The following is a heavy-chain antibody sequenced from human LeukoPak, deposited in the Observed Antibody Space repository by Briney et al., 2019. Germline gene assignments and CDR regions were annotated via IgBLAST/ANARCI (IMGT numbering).Heavy chain of an antibody. CDR3: AREGGHGYNFPDFDY. V-gene: IGHV1-2*06. Sequence: ASVKVSCKAFGYTFITYYIHWLRQAPGQGLEWMGRINSNTGDTNYAQNFQGRVTMARDTSISTAYMELSRLMSDDTAVYYCAREGGHGYNFPDFDYWGQGTLVTVSS. J-gene: IGHJ4*02. CDR2: INSNTGDT. CDR1: GYTFITYY. D-gene: IGHD5-24*01.